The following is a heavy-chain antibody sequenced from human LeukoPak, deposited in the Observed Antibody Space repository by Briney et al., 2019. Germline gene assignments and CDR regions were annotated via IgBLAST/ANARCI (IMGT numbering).Heavy chain of an antibody. J-gene: IGHJ5*02. CDR2: IIGYNVTP. V-gene: IGHV1-18*01. Sequence: SVKVSCKASGYTFTNFGINWVRQAPGQGLEWMGWIIGYNVTPNYAQKFQGRVTMTTDTSTNSAYMNLRNLTSDDTAVYYCARDEGDLWGQGTLVTVSS. CDR3: ARDEGDL. CDR1: GYTFTNFG.